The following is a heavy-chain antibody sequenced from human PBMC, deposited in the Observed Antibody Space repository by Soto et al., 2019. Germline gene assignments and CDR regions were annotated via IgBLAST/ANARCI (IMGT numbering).Heavy chain of an antibody. CDR1: GGSISSYY. V-gene: IGHV4-59*01. CDR2: IKYRGGT. Sequence: PSETLSLTCTVSGGSISSYYWNWIRQPPGKGLEWIGYIKYRGGTNHIPSSKNRVTISVDTSKNQFSLKLSSVTAADTAVYHCARDVSGDSNGWTNWGQAILVTVSS. CDR3: ARDVSGDSNGWTN. D-gene: IGHD6-19*01. J-gene: IGHJ4*02.